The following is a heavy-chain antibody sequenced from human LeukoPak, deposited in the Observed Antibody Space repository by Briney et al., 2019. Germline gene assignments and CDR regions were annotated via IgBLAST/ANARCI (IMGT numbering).Heavy chain of an antibody. Sequence: GGSLRLSCAASGFTFSSYSMNWVRQAPGKGLEWVSYISNSSSTIFYADSVKGRFTISRDNANNSLYLQMNSLRDEDTAVYYCARGIYGSGTYYPYNYWGQGTLVTVFS. CDR2: ISNSSSTI. CDR3: ARGIYGSGTYYPYNY. V-gene: IGHV3-48*02. J-gene: IGHJ4*02. CDR1: GFTFSSYS. D-gene: IGHD3-10*01.